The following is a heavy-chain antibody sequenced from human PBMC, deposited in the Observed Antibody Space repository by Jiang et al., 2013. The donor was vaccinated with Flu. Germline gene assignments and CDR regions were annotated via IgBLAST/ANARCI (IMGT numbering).Heavy chain of an antibody. V-gene: IGHV4-39*07. CDR3: ASTSRVDTLFDY. J-gene: IGHJ4*02. CDR2: IYYSGST. CDR1: GGSISSSSYY. Sequence: GLVKPSETLSLTCTVSGGSISSSSYYWGWIRQPPGKGLEWIGSIYYSGSTYYNPSLKSRVTISVDTSKNQFSLKLSSVTAADTAVYYCASTSRVDTLFDYVGQGTLVTVSS. D-gene: IGHD5-18*01.